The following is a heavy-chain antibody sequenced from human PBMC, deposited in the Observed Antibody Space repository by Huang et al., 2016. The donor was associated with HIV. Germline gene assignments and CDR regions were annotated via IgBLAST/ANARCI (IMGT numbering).Heavy chain of an antibody. D-gene: IGHD4-17*01. J-gene: IGHJ5*02. Sequence: EVQLLESGGDLVQPGGSLRLSCAASRLTFSRYAMSWVRQAPGKGLDGVSTIRGNGRSTYYADSVKGRFTISRGNSKNTLYLQMNSLRDEDTAVYYCAKGGDYVYNWFDPWGQGTLVTVSS. V-gene: IGHV3-23*01. CDR2: IRGNGRST. CDR3: AKGGDYVYNWFDP. CDR1: RLTFSRYA.